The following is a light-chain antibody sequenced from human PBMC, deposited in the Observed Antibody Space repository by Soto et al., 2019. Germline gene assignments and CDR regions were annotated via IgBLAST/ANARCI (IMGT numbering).Light chain of an antibody. V-gene: IGLV1-44*01. CDR2: SDN. Sequence: QSVLTQPPSASGTPGQRVTISCSGSSSNIGSNTVNWYQHLPGTAPKLLIYSDNQRPSGVPDRFSGSRSGTSASLAISGLQSEDEADYYCSTWDGSLPGWVFGGGTKVTVL. CDR1: SSNIGSNT. J-gene: IGLJ3*02. CDR3: STWDGSLPGWV.